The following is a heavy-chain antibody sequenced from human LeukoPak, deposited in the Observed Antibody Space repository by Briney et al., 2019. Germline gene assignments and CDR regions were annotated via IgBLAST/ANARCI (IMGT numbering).Heavy chain of an antibody. CDR3: ARAAGQRSTYYYYMDV. Sequence: SVKVSCKASGGTFSSYAISWVRQAPGQGLEWMGGIIPIFGTANYAQKFQGRVTITTDESTGTAYMELSSLRSEDTAVYYCARAAGQRSTYYYYMDVWGKGTTVTVSS. CDR2: IIPIFGTA. D-gene: IGHD6-13*01. V-gene: IGHV1-69*05. CDR1: GGTFSSYA. J-gene: IGHJ6*03.